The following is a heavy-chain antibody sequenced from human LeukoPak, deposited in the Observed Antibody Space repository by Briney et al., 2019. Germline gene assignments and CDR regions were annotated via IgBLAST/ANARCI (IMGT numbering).Heavy chain of an antibody. CDR3: AELGITMIGGV. Sequence: GGSLRLSCAASGFTFSSYWMHWVRQAPGKGLEWVSGINWNGGSTGYADSVKGRFTISRDNAKNSLYLQMNSLRAEDTALYYCAELGITMIGGVWGKGTTVTISS. D-gene: IGHD3-10*02. CDR2: INWNGGST. V-gene: IGHV3-20*04. J-gene: IGHJ6*04. CDR1: GFTFSSYW.